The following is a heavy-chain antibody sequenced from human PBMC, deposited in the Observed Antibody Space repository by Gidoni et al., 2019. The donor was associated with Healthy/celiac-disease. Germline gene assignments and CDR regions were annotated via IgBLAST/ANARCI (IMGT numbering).Heavy chain of an antibody. CDR2: IVWNDDK. J-gene: IGHJ3*02. V-gene: IGHV2-70*01. CDR3: ARIGSGSGHPDDAFDI. CDR1: GFSLSTSGMC. D-gene: IGHD2-15*01. Sequence: QVTLRESGPALVKPTQTLTLTCTFSGFSLSTSGMCVSWIRQPPGKALEWLALIVWNDDKYYSTSLKTRLTLSKDTSKNQVVLTMTNMDPVYTATSYCARIGSGSGHPDDAFDIWGQGTMVTVSS.